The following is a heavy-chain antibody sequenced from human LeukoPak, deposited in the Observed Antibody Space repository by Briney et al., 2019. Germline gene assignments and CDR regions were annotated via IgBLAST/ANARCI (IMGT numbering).Heavy chain of an antibody. Sequence: SETLSLTCTVSGGSISSGDYYWSWIRQPPGKGLEWIGYIYYRGSTYYNPSLKSRVTISVDTSKNQFSLKLSSVTAADTAVYYCASAGGAAALGYWGQGTLVTVSS. D-gene: IGHD2-2*01. CDR3: ASAGGAAALGY. CDR2: IYYRGST. J-gene: IGHJ4*02. CDR1: GGSISSGDYY. V-gene: IGHV4-30-4*08.